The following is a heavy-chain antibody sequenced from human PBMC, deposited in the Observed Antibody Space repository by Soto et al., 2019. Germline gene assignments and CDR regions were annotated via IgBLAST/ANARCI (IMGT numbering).Heavy chain of an antibody. D-gene: IGHD4-17*01. Sequence: QVQLQESGPGLVKPSQTLSLTFTFSGVSITSGAYYWTWVRQHPGKGLECIGNIYYNGNTYFSPSLKSRLTISIKTSKNQFSLKLSSVTAADTAMYYCARARLRAVYAFDFWGQGTMVTVSS. J-gene: IGHJ3*01. V-gene: IGHV4-31*03. CDR3: ARARLRAVYAFDF. CDR1: GVSITSGAYY. CDR2: IYYNGNT.